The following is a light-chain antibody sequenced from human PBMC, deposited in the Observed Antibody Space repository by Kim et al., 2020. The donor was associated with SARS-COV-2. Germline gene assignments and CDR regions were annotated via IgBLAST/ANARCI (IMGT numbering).Light chain of an antibody. CDR1: SLRTYS. V-gene: IGLV3-19*01. J-gene: IGLJ3*02. CDR3: GSRDSSGNQWV. CDR2: PKN. Sequence: SSELTQDPAVSVALGQTVTLTCQGDSLRTYSASWYQRKPGQAPVLLIFPKNNRPSGIPDRFSGSNSGNTASLTITGAQAGDEADYFCGSRDSSGNQWVFGGGTQLTVL.